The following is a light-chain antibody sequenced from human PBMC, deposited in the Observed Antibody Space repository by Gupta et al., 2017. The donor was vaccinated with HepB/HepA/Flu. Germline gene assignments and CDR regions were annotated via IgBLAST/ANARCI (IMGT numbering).Light chain of an antibody. V-gene: IGLV8-61*01. J-gene: IGLJ2*01. CDR2: STN. CDR1: SGSVSTNYN. CDR3: ALHMVRGIWV. Sequence: QTVVTQEPSFSVSPGGTVTLTCGLSSGSVSTNYNPTWFQQTPGQPPRTLMYSTNTRSSGVPDRFSGSILGNKAAPTXTXAQALDXSDYYCALHMVRGIWVFGGGTKLTVL.